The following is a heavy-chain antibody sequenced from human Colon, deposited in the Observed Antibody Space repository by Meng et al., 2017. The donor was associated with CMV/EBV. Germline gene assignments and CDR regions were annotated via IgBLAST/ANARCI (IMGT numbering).Heavy chain of an antibody. V-gene: IGHV3-21*06. Sequence: GESLKILCAASGFYVNSFAMHWVRLVPGKGLEWISFITFRSFIHYEDSLEGRIPISRDNARNSVYLHMDSLRDEDTAIYYCARDPDFDYGGPGRRLDLWGRGTPVTVSS. J-gene: IGHJ5*02. D-gene: IGHD3-10*01. CDR2: ITFRSFI. CDR3: ARDPDFDYGGPGRRLDL. CDR1: GFYVNSFA.